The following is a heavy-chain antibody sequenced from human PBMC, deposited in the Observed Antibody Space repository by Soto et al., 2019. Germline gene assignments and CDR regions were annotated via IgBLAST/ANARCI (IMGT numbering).Heavy chain of an antibody. CDR1: GYTFTSYG. Sequence: QVQLVQSGTEVKKPGASVKVSCKASGYTFTSYGIHWVRQAPGQRLEWMGWFNAANGDTKYSPKFQGRVTITRDTSASTAYMELSSLRSEDTAVYYCVRRHVSATGIDWFDPWGQGTLVTVSS. J-gene: IGHJ5*02. CDR2: FNAANGDT. CDR3: VRRHVSATGIDWFDP. V-gene: IGHV1-3*01. D-gene: IGHD6-13*01.